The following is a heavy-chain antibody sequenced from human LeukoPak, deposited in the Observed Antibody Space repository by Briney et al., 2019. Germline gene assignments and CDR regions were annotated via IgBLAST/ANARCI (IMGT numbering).Heavy chain of an antibody. CDR3: ARGIYCSSTSCYYYYYYMDV. Sequence: PSETLSLTWTVSGGSISSYYWSWIRQPAGKGLEWIGRIYTSGSTNYNPSLKSRVTMSVDTSKNQFSLKLSSVTAADTAVYYCARGIYCSSTSCYYYYYYMDVWGKGTTVTVSS. D-gene: IGHD2-2*01. CDR2: IYTSGST. J-gene: IGHJ6*03. CDR1: GGSISSYY. V-gene: IGHV4-4*07.